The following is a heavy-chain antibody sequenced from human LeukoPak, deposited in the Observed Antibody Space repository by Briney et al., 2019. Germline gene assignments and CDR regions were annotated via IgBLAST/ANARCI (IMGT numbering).Heavy chain of an antibody. J-gene: IGHJ4*02. CDR3: ARSTGVALDY. V-gene: IGHV3-66*03. Sequence: PGGSLRLSCTVSGFTVSSNSMSWVRQAPGKGLEWVSFIYSDNTHYSDSVKGRFTISRDNSKNTLYLQMNSLRAEDTAVYYCARSTGVALDYWGQGTLVTVSS. CDR2: IYSDNT. D-gene: IGHD3-10*01. CDR1: GFTVSSNS.